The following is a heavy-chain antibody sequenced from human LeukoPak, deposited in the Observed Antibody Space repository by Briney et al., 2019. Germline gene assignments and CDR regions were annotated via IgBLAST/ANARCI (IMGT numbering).Heavy chain of an antibody. CDR3: TTGTWIQLWLADY. CDR2: IKGKAEGGTT. D-gene: IGHD5-18*01. Sequence: GGSLRLSCAASGFTFSNACMSWVRQAPGKGLGWVGHIKGKAEGGTTDYAAPVQGRFTISRDDSKNTLYLQMNSLKTEDTAVYYCTTGTWIQLWLADYWGQGTLVTVSS. J-gene: IGHJ4*02. CDR1: GFTFSNAC. V-gene: IGHV3-15*01.